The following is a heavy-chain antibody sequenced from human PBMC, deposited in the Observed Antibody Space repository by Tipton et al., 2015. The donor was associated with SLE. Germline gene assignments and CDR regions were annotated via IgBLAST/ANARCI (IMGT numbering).Heavy chain of an antibody. CDR2: VYYSGST. Sequence: TLSLTCTVSGGSISSYYWSWIRQPAGKGLEWIGYVYYSGSTNYNPSLKSRVTISLDTSKNQFSLKLTSVTAADTAVYYCARGRWLQRYFDYWGLGTLVTVSS. CDR1: GGSISSYY. V-gene: IGHV4-59*01. D-gene: IGHD5-24*01. CDR3: ARGRWLQRYFDY. J-gene: IGHJ4*02.